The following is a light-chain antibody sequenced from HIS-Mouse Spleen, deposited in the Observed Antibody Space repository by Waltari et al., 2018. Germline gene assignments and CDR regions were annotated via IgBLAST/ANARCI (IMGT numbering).Light chain of an antibody. CDR2: KAS. Sequence: DIQMTQSPSTLSASVGDRVTITCRASQSISSWLAWYQQKPGKATKLLIYKASSLESGVPSRFSGSGSGTEVTLTISSLQPDDFATYYCQQYNSYSYTFGQGTKLEIK. CDR1: QSISSW. J-gene: IGKJ2*01. CDR3: QQYNSYSYT. V-gene: IGKV1-5*03.